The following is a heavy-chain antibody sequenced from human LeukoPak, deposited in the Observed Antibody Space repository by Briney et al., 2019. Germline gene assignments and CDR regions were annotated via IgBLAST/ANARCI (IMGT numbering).Heavy chain of an antibody. J-gene: IGHJ6*03. Sequence: PGGSLRLSCVASGFTVSRNVMSWVRQAPGKGLEWVSLIYSDDRAFYADPVKGRFTISRNNSKNALFLQMSSLKPEDTAIYYCARDLAGFQEPRYYYYMDVWGKGTTVTVSS. CDR1: GFTVSRNV. CDR2: IYSDDRA. CDR3: ARDLAGFQEPRYYYYMDV. D-gene: IGHD1-14*01. V-gene: IGHV3-66*02.